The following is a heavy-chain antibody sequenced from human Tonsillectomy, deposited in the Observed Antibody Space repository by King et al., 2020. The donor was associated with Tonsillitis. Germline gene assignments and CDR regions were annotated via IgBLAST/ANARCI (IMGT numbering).Heavy chain of an antibody. V-gene: IGHV3-73*02. Sequence: VQLVESGGGLVQPGGSLKLSCAASGFTFSGSAMHWARQAFGKGLGWVGRIRSKANSYATAYAASVKGRFTISRDGSKNTAYLQMNSLKTEDTAVYYCTRHVGYIYGYWGQGTLVTVSS. CDR2: IRSKANSYAT. D-gene: IGHD5-18*01. CDR3: TRHVGYIYGY. CDR1: GFTFSGSA. J-gene: IGHJ4*02.